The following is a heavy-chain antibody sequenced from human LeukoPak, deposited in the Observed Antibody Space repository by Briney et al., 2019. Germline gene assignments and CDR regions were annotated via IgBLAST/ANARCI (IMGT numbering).Heavy chain of an antibody. Sequence: SVTLSSKASGYTFTTYGIGWVRQAPGQGLEWMGWISGYNGNTNYAQKFQGRVTMTTDTSTSTAYMELRSQSADEAAVYYCGSPSHESLLYWSDRWGQGTLVNVSS. D-gene: IGHD3-10*01. CDR1: GYTFTTYG. J-gene: IGHJ5*02. CDR2: ISGYNGNT. V-gene: IGHV1-18*01. CDR3: GSPSHESLLYWSDR.